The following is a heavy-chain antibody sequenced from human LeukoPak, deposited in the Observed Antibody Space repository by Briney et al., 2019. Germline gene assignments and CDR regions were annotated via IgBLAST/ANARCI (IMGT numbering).Heavy chain of an antibody. D-gene: IGHD1-26*01. CDR3: AKDVGSGSVGAIGY. CDR1: GFTFSSYA. V-gene: IGHV3-23*01. Sequence: GGSLRLSCAASGFTFSSYAMSWVRQAPGKGLEWVSAISGSGGSTYYADSVKGRFTISRDNSKNTLYLQMNSLRAEDTAVYYCAKDVGSGSVGAIGYWGQGTLVTVSS. CDR2: ISGSGGST. J-gene: IGHJ4*02.